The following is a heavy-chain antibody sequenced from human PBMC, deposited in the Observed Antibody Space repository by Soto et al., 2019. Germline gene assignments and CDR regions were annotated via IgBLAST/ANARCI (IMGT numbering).Heavy chain of an antibody. J-gene: IGHJ4*02. V-gene: IGHV4-59*01. CDR1: GGSIGSYY. D-gene: IGHD5-18*01. CDR2: IYYSGST. Sequence: PSETLSLTCTVSGGSIGSYYWSWIRQPPGKGLEWIGYIYYSGSTNYNPSLKSRVTISVDTSKNQFSLKLSSVTAADTAVYYCASGLDSYGYKYYFDYWGQGTLVTVSS. CDR3: ASGLDSYGYKYYFDY.